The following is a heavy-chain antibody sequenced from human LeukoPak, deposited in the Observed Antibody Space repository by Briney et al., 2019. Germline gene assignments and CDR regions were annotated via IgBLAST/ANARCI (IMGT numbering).Heavy chain of an antibody. CDR2: IYSGGST. CDR1: GSTVSSNY. CDR3: TSREYGGNSPAFDF. D-gene: IGHD4-23*01. J-gene: IGHJ3*01. V-gene: IGHV3-66*01. Sequence: GGSLRLSCAVSGSTVSSNYVTWVRQAPGKGLEWVSVIYSGGSTFYADSVTGRFTIPRDNSKNTLYLQMNSLRVDDTAVYYCTSREYGGNSPAFDFWGQGTRVTVSS.